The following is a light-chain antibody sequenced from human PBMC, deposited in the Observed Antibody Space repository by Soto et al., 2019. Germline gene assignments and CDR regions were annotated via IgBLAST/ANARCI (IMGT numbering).Light chain of an antibody. CDR3: TSHAGSNNRV. Sequence: QSALTQPPSASGSPGQSVTISCTGTSSDVGGDNFVSWYQQHPGKAPKLIIYDVTKRPSGVPDRFSGSKSGNTASLTVSGFQADDEADYYCTSHAGSNNRVFGTGTKLTVL. CDR1: SSDVGGDNF. J-gene: IGLJ1*01. CDR2: DVT. V-gene: IGLV2-8*01.